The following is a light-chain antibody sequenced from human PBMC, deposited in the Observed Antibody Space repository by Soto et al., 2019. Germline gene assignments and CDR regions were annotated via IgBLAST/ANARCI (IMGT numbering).Light chain of an antibody. CDR1: QSVSSSY. V-gene: IGKV3D-20*02. Sequence: EIVLTQSPATLSVSPGGRATLSCRASQSVSSSYLAWYQQKPGQAPRLLIYQTSIRAAGIPARFSASGSGTDFTLTISDVQPEDFALYYCHQRQSWPRTFGQGTKVDI. J-gene: IGKJ1*01. CDR3: HQRQSWPRT. CDR2: QTS.